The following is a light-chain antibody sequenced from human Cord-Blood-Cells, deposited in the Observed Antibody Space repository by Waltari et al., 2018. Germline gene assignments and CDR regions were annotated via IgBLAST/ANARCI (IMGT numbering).Light chain of an antibody. CDR2: DVS. J-gene: IGLJ2*01. CDR1: SSDVGGYNY. Sequence: QSALTQPASVSGSPGQSITISCTGTSSDVGGYNYVSWYQQHPGKAPKLMIYDVSNRPSWVSNLFSGSKSGNTASLTISGLQAEDEADYYCSSYTSSSTVVFGGGTNLTVL. V-gene: IGLV2-14*01. CDR3: SSYTSSSTVV.